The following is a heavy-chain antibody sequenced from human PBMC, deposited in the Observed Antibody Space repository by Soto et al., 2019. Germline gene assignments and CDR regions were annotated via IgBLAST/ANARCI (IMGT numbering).Heavy chain of an antibody. CDR1: GYTFTSFA. V-gene: IGHV1-3*01. CDR2: INAGNGNT. CDR3: TREGQFYDSSGFYYSFDS. J-gene: IGHJ4*02. Sequence: ASVKVSCKASGYTFTSFAIFWVRQAPGQRLEWMGWINAGNGNTKYSQKFQDRVTISRDTSASTVYMELRSLRSEDTAVYYCTREGQFYDSSGFYYSFDSWGQGTRVTVSS. D-gene: IGHD3-22*01.